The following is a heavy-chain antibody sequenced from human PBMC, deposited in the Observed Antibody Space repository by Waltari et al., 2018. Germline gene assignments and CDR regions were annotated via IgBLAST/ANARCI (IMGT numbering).Heavy chain of an antibody. V-gene: IGHV1-69*01. CDR3: ASRVDTAMVRHWYFDL. Sequence: QVQLVQSGAEVKKPGSSVKVSCKASGGTFRSYAISWVRQAPGQGLEWMGGIIPIFGTANYAQKFQGRVTITADESTSTAYMELSSLRSEDTAVYYCASRVDTAMVRHWYFDLWGRGTLVTVSS. CDR2: IIPIFGTA. D-gene: IGHD5-18*01. J-gene: IGHJ2*01. CDR1: GGTFRSYA.